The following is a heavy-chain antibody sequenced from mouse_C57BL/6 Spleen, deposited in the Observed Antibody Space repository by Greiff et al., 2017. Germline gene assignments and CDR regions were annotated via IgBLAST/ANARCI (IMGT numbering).Heavy chain of an antibody. V-gene: IGHV5-17*01. CDR2: ISSGSRTI. J-gene: IGHJ2*01. Sequence: EVMLVESGGGLVKPGGSLKLSCAASGFTFSDYGMHWVRQAPEKGLEWVAYISSGSRTIYYADTVKGRFTISRDNAKNTLFLQMTSLRSEDTARYNCARPGYGYDGNFDYGGQGTTLTVSS. D-gene: IGHD2-2*01. CDR3: ARPGYGYDGNFDY. CDR1: GFTFSDYG.